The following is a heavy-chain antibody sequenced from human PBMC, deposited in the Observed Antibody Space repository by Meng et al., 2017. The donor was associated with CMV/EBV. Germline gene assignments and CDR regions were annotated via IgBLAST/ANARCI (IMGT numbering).Heavy chain of an antibody. Sequence: SVKVSCKASGGTFSSYTISWVRQAPGQGLEWMGRIIPILGIANYAQKFKGRVTITADKSTSTAYMELRSLRSEDTAVYYCARVQEGSYPNWGQGTLVTVSS. D-gene: IGHD1-1*01. V-gene: IGHV1-69*02. J-gene: IGHJ4*02. CDR3: ARVQEGSYPN. CDR1: GGTFSSYT. CDR2: IIPILGIA.